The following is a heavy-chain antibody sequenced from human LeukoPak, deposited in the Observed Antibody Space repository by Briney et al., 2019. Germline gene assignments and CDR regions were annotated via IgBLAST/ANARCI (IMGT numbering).Heavy chain of an antibody. Sequence: SETLSLTCAVSGGSISSGSYYWSWIRQPAGKGLEWIGRIYTSGSTNYNPSLKSRVTISVDTSKNQFSLKLSSVTAADTAVYYCARHPDLGRAVAGYRGDFDYWGQGTLVTVSS. CDR2: IYTSGST. J-gene: IGHJ4*02. CDR3: ARHPDLGRAVAGYRGDFDY. V-gene: IGHV4-61*02. D-gene: IGHD6-19*01. CDR1: GGSISSGSYY.